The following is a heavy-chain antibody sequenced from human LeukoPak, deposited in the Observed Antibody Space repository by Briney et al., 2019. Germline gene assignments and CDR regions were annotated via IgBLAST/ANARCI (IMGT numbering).Heavy chain of an antibody. Sequence: PGGSLRLSCAASGFTFSSYAMSWVRQAPGKGLEWVSAINGSGGSTYYADSVKGRFTISRDNSKNTLYLQMNSLRAEDTAVYYYAKVPSAYFDYWGQGTLVTVSS. D-gene: IGHD3-10*01. CDR3: AKVPSAYFDY. J-gene: IGHJ4*02. V-gene: IGHV3-23*01. CDR1: GFTFSSYA. CDR2: INGSGGST.